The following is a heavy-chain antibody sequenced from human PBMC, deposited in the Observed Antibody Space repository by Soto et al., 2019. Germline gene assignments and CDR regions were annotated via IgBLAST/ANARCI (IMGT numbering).Heavy chain of an antibody. CDR1: GGSIRGYF. Sequence: SETLALTCTVSGGSIRGYFWSWIRQPPGKELEWIGYIYYSGSTKYNPSLDSRVTISLDMSRNQFSLKLNSVTAADTAVYYCARHYNSGTPPLESWGQGTQVTVSS. V-gene: IGHV4-59*01. D-gene: IGHD3-10*01. CDR2: IYYSGST. J-gene: IGHJ4*02. CDR3: ARHYNSGTPPLES.